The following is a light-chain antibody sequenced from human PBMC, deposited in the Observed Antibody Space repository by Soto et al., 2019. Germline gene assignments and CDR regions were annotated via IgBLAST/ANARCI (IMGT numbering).Light chain of an antibody. J-gene: IGLJ2*01. V-gene: IGLV1-44*01. CDR3: AAWDDSLNGVV. CDR2: SSN. CDR1: SSNIGSNT. Sequence: QSVLTQSPSASGTPGQRVTISCSGSSSNIGSNTVSSYQQLPGTAPKLLIYSSNQRPSGVPDRFSGSKSGPSASLAVSGLQSEEEADYYCAAWDDSLNGVVFGGGTQLTVL.